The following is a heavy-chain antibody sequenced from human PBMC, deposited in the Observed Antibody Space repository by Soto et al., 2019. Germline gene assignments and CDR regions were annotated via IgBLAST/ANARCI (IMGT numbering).Heavy chain of an antibody. D-gene: IGHD2-2*01. Sequence: SETLSLTCTVSGGSISSYYWNWIRQPPGKGLEWIGYIYYSGSTNYNPSLKSRVTISVDTSKNQFPLKLSSVTAADTAVYYCARVVPAAAYYGMDVWGQGTTVTVSS. J-gene: IGHJ6*02. CDR2: IYYSGST. CDR3: ARVVPAAAYYGMDV. CDR1: GGSISSYY. V-gene: IGHV4-59*01.